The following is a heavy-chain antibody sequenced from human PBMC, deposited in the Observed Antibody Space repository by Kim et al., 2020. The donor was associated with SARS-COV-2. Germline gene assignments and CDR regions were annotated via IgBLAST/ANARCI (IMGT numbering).Heavy chain of an antibody. J-gene: IGHJ3*02. CDR2: ISSSSSYI. D-gene: IGHD3-9*01. CDR1: GFTFSSYS. CDR3: ARDSPYYDILTGYSAFDI. Sequence: GGSLRLSCAASGFTFSSYSMNWVRQAPGKGLEWVSSISSSSSYIYYADSVKGRFTISRDNDKNSLYLQMNSLRAEDTAVYYCARDSPYYDILTGYSAFDIWGQGTMVTVSS. V-gene: IGHV3-21*01.